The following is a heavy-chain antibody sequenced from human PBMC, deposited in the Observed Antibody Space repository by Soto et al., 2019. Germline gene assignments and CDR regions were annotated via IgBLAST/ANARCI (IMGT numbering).Heavy chain of an antibody. V-gene: IGHV4-39*02. CDR2: IFYNGIT. CDR3: ARLVTGTQYYLDF. Sequence: SETLSLTCTVSGGSISSISHSWGWIRQSPGQGLEWIGNIFYNGITYYTPSLKSRVTISADTSKNHFSLKLRSVTVADTAVYSCARLVTGTQYYLDFWGQGSLVTVS. J-gene: IGHJ4*02. CDR1: GGSISSISHS. D-gene: IGHD1-1*01.